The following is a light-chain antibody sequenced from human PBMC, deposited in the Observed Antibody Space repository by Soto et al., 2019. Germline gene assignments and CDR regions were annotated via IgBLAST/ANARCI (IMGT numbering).Light chain of an antibody. CDR1: SSDVGGYNY. CDR2: DVS. Sequence: QSALTQPRSVSGSPGQSVTISCTGTSSDVGGYNYVSWYQQHPGKAPKLMIYDVSKRPSGVPDRFSGYKSGNKASLTISGLQSEDEADYYCCSYAGSYTYVFGTGTKLTVL. V-gene: IGLV2-11*01. CDR3: CSYAGSYTYV. J-gene: IGLJ1*01.